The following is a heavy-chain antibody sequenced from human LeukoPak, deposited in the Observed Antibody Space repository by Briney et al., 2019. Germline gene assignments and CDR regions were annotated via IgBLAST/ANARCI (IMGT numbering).Heavy chain of an antibody. Sequence: GRSLRLSCAASGFTFSSYAMHWVRQAPGKGLEWVAVISYDGSNKYYADSVKGRFTISRDNSKNTLYLQMNSLRAEDTAVYYCAKGGYGDLHDAFDIWGQGTMVTVSS. J-gene: IGHJ3*02. V-gene: IGHV3-30-3*01. D-gene: IGHD2-21*02. CDR2: ISYDGSNK. CDR1: GFTFSSYA. CDR3: AKGGYGDLHDAFDI.